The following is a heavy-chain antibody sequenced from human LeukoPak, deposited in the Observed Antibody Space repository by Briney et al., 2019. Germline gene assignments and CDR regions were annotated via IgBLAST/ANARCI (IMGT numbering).Heavy chain of an antibody. CDR3: TATVTSWYFDL. J-gene: IGHJ2*01. CDR2: IRSKAYGGTT. D-gene: IGHD4-17*01. V-gene: IGHV3-49*04. CDR1: GFTFGDYA. Sequence: GGSLRLSCTASGFTFGDYAMSWARQAPGKGLEWVGFIRSKAYGGTTEYAASVKGRFTISREDSKSIAYLQMNSLKTEDTAVYYCTATVTSWYFDLWGRGTLVTVSS.